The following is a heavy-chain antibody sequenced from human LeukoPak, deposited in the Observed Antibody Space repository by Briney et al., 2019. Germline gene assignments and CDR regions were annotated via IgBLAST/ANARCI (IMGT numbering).Heavy chain of an antibody. V-gene: IGHV1-69*13. D-gene: IGHD2-15*01. Sequence: GASVKVSCKASGGTFSSYAISWVRQAPRQGLEWMGGIIPIFGTANYAQKFQGRVTITADESTSTAYMELSSLRSEDTAVYYCARGGGSCYSCWFDPWGQGTLVTVSS. J-gene: IGHJ5*02. CDR3: ARGGGSCYSCWFDP. CDR1: GGTFSSYA. CDR2: IIPIFGTA.